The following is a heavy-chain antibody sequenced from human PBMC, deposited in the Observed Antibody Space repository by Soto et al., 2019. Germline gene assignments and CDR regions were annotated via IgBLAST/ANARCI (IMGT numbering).Heavy chain of an antibody. CDR2: IYYSGST. Sequence: QVQLQESGPGLVKPSETLSLTCTVSGGSISSYYWSWIRQPPGKGLEWIGYIYYSGSTNYNPSLKSRVTISVDTSKNQFSLKLSSVTAADTAVYYYASSGGQQPFDYWGQGTLVTVSS. V-gene: IGHV4-59*01. D-gene: IGHD6-13*01. CDR1: GGSISSYY. J-gene: IGHJ4*02. CDR3: ASSGGQQPFDY.